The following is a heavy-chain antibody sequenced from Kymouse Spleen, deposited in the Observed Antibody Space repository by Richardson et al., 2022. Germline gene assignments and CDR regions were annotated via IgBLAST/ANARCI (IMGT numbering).Heavy chain of an antibody. CDR3: ASCITMVRGVIPNFGMDV. D-gene: IGHD3-10*01. CDR1: GGSISSSSYY. Sequence: QLQLQESGPGLVKPSETLSLTCTVSGGSISSSSYYWGWIRQPPGKGLEWIGSIYYSGSTYYNPSLKSRVTISVDTSKNQFSLKLSSVTAADTAVYYCASCITMVRGVIPNFGMDVWGQGTTVTVSS. V-gene: IGHV4-39*01. J-gene: IGHJ6*02. CDR2: IYYSGST.